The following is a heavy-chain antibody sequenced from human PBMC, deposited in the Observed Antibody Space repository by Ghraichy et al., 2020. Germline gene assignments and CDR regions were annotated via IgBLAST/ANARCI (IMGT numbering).Heavy chain of an antibody. V-gene: IGHV3-48*01. Sequence: GGSLRLSCAASGFTFSSYSMNWVRQAPGKGLEWVSYISSSSTIYYAASVKGRFTISRDNAKNSLYLQMNSLRAEDTAVYYCARGGIAAAGTGYYFDYWGQGTLFTVSS. CDR2: ISSSSTI. CDR1: GFTFSSYS. J-gene: IGHJ4*02. D-gene: IGHD6-13*01. CDR3: ARGGIAAAGTGYYFDY.